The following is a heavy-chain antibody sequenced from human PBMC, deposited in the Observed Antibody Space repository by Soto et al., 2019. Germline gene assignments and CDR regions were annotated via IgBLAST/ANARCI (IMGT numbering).Heavy chain of an antibody. J-gene: IGHJ3*02. CDR3: ARDLFEEARRGEYDFDI. Sequence: PGGSLRLSCAASTFTFSSYWMSWVRQAPGKGLEWVANIKQDGSEKYYVDSVKGRFTISRDNAKNSLYLQMNSLRAEDTAVYYCARDLFEEARRGEYDFDIWGQGTMVTVSS. V-gene: IGHV3-7*03. CDR2: IKQDGSEK. CDR1: TFTFSSYW. D-gene: IGHD3-16*01.